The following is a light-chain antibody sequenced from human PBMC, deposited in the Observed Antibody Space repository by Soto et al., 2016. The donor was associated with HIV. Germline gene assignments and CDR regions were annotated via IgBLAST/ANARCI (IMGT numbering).Light chain of an antibody. CDR1: SIRSKS. J-gene: IGLJ2*01. CDR2: DDS. Sequence: SYELTQPPSVSVAPGQTARITCEGNSIRSKSVHWYQQRPGQAPVLVVFDDSDRPSDIPDRSSGSKSGNTATPTISRVEAGDEADYYCQVWDSASGHVVFGGGTKLPVL. CDR3: QVWDSASGHVV. V-gene: IGLV3-21*02.